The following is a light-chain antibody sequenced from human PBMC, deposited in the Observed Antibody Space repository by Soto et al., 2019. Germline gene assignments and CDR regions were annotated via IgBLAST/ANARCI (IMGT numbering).Light chain of an antibody. CDR1: QGISSY. Sequence: DSQLTQSPSFLSASVGDRVIITCRASQGISSYLAWNQQKLGKAPKLLIYDASTLQSGVPSRFSGSGSGTEFTLTISSLQPEDFATYYCQQVNNYPLIFGGGTKVEIK. CDR3: QQVNNYPLI. CDR2: DAS. V-gene: IGKV1-9*01. J-gene: IGKJ4*01.